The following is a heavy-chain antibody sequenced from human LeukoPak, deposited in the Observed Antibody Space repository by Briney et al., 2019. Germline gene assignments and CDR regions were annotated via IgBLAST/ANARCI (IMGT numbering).Heavy chain of an antibody. D-gene: IGHD6-6*01. CDR2: ISGSGGST. V-gene: IGHV3-23*01. CDR1: GFTFSSYA. Sequence: GGSLRLSCAASGFTFSSYAMSWVRQAPGKGLEWVSAISGSGGSTYYADSVKGRFTISRDNSKNTLYLRMNSLRAEDTAVYYCAKALASIRAARRGYFDYWGQGTLVTVSS. J-gene: IGHJ4*02. CDR3: AKALASIRAARRGYFDY.